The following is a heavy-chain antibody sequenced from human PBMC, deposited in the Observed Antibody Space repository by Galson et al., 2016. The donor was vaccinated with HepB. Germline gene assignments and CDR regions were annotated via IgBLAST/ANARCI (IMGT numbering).Heavy chain of an antibody. CDR3: ARDVGVESFFDF. V-gene: IGHV3-23*01. CDR2: ISGGAENT. D-gene: IGHD2-8*01. J-gene: IGHJ4*02. CDR1: GFTFGDYG. Sequence: SLRLSCAASGFTFGDYGMSWVRQPPGRGLEWVSTISGGAENTHYADSVKGRFTISRDNSRNTMYLQMNGLRADDSAVYSCARDVGVESFFDFWGQGTLVTVSS.